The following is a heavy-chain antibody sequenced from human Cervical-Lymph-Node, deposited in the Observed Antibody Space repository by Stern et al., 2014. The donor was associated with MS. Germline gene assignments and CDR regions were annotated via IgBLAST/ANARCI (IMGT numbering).Heavy chain of an antibody. CDR3: ATDTPPYYSSSWYGPGY. CDR1: GYTLTELS. CDR2: FDPEDGET. D-gene: IGHD6-13*01. J-gene: IGHJ4*02. V-gene: IGHV1-24*01. Sequence: QVQLVQSGAEVRKPGASVKVSCKVSGYTLTELSMHWVRQAPGKGLEWMGGFDPEDGETVYAQEFRGIVTMTEDTSTDTAYMELSSLRSEDTAVYYCATDTPPYYSSSWYGPGYWGQGTLVTVSS.